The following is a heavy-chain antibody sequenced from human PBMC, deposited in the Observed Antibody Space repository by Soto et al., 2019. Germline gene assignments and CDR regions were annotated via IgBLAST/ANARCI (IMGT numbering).Heavy chain of an antibody. D-gene: IGHD4-17*01. CDR1: GFTFSGSA. CDR2: IRSKANSYAT. CDR3: ISLDYGGNSRYNWFDP. V-gene: IGHV3-73*02. J-gene: IGHJ5*02. Sequence: EVQLVESGGGLVQPGGSLKLSCAASGFTFSGSAMHWVRQASGKGLEWVGRIRSKANSYATAYAASVKGRFTISRDDSKNTAYLQMNSLKTEDTAVYYCISLDYGGNSRYNWFDPWGQGTLVTVSS.